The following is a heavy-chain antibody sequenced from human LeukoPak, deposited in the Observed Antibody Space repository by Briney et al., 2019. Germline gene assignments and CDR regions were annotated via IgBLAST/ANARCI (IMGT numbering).Heavy chain of an antibody. CDR3: ARGYYGDYPNFDY. J-gene: IGHJ4*02. Sequence: ASVKVSCKASGYTFTGYYMHWVRQAPGQGLEWMGWINPNSGGTNYAQKFQGRVTMTRDTSISTAYMELSRLRSDDTAVYYCARGYYGDYPNFDYWGQGTLVTVSS. CDR1: GYTFTGYY. CDR2: INPNSGGT. D-gene: IGHD4-17*01. V-gene: IGHV1-2*02.